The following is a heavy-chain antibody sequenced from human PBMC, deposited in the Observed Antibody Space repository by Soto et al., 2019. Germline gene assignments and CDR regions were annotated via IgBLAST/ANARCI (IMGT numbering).Heavy chain of an antibody. CDR1: GGSISSYY. Sequence: SETLSLTCTVSGGSISSYYWSWIRQPPGKGLEWIGYIYYSGSTNYNPSLKSRVTISVDTSKNQFSLKLSSVTAADTAVYYCAKQGYDILTGYPYFDYWGQGTLVTVSS. CDR3: AKQGYDILTGYPYFDY. D-gene: IGHD3-9*01. V-gene: IGHV4-59*08. CDR2: IYYSGST. J-gene: IGHJ4*02.